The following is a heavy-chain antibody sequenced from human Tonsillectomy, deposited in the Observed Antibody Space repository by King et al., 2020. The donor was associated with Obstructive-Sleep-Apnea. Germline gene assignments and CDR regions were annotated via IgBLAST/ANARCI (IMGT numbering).Heavy chain of an antibody. J-gene: IGHJ3*02. CDR3: AKDKCITMVRGVTDDAFDI. D-gene: IGHD3-10*01. Sequence: VQLVESGGGLVKPGGSLRLSCAASGFNFSSYSMNWVRQAPGKGLEWVSSISSSSSYIYYADSVKGRFTISRDNAKNSLYLQMNSLRAEDTAVYYCAKDKCITMVRGVTDDAFDIWGQGTMVTVSS. CDR1: GFNFSSYS. V-gene: IGHV3-21*01. CDR2: ISSSSSYI.